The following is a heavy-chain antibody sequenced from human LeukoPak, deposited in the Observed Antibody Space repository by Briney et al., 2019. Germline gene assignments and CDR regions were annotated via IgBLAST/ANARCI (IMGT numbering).Heavy chain of an antibody. J-gene: IGHJ6*02. D-gene: IGHD3-10*01. Sequence: GASVKVSCKTTGYNFTGYCMYWVRQAPGQWLEWMGRSNPNSGDTNYAQKFQGRVTMTGDTSITTAYMELNSLRSDDTAVYYCARDNSLGFGELSDVWGQGTTVTVSS. V-gene: IGHV1-2*06. CDR1: GYNFTGYC. CDR3: ARDNSLGFGELSDV. CDR2: SNPNSGDT.